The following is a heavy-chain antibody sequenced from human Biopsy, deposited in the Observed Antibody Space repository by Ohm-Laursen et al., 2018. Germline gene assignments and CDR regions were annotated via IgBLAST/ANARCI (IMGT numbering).Heavy chain of an antibody. CDR1: GGSISSGGSY. V-gene: IGHV4-31*01. D-gene: IGHD3-22*01. Sequence: SDTLSLTCTVSGGSISSGGSYWSWLRQGPGKGLEWIGYIFNSANTYYNPSLKNLITISGDTSKNQFSLKLNSVTAADTAVYYCARGDYFDSNGYFWFDPWGQGTLVTVSS. J-gene: IGHJ5*02. CDR3: ARGDYFDSNGYFWFDP. CDR2: IFNSANT.